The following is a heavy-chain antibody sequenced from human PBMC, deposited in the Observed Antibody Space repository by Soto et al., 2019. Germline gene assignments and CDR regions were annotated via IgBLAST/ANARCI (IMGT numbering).Heavy chain of an antibody. D-gene: IGHD6-13*01. CDR1: GFTFSSYA. CDR2: ISGSGGST. V-gene: IGHV3-23*01. CDR3: EKGIEAAGTDNWFDP. Sequence: PGGSLRLSCAASGFTFSSYAMSWVRQAPGKGLEWVSAISGSGGSTYYADSVKGRFTISRDNSKNTLYLQMNSLRAEDTAVYYCEKGIEAAGTDNWFDPWGQGTLVTVSS. J-gene: IGHJ5*02.